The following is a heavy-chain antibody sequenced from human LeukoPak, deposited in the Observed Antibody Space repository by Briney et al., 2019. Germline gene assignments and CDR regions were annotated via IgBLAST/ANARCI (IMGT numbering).Heavy chain of an antibody. CDR2: IYYSGST. CDR1: GGSISSYY. CDR3: ARVGLLLLAPYWYFDL. Sequence: SGTLSLTCTVSGGSISSYYWSWIRQPPGKGLEWIGYIYYSGSTNYNPSLKSRVTISVDTSKNQFSLKLSSVTAADTAVYYCARVGLLLLAPYWYFDLGARGPLVTVSS. J-gene: IGHJ2*01. D-gene: IGHD3-10*01. V-gene: IGHV4-59*01.